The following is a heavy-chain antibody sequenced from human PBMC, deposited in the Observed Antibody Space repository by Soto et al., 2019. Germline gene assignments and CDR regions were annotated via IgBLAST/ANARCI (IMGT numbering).Heavy chain of an antibody. V-gene: IGHV3-53*01. CDR2: IYSGGST. J-gene: IGHJ4*02. CDR3: ATFIVGATM. CDR1: GFTVSSNY. D-gene: IGHD1-26*01. Sequence: GSLRLSCAVSGFTVSSNYMSWVRQAPGKGLEWVSLIYSGGSTYYADSVKGRFTISRDNSKNTLYLQMNSLRAEDTAVYYCATFIVGATMWGQGTLVTVSS.